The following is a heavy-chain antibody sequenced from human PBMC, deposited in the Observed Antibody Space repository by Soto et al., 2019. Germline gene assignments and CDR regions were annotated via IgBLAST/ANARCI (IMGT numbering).Heavy chain of an antibody. CDR3: ARDPIFGVVTTLADYYYGMDV. D-gene: IGHD3-3*01. V-gene: IGHV3-7*03. CDR1: GFTFGSNW. Sequence: EVQLVESGGGLVQPGGSLRLSCAASGFTFGSNWMSWVRQAQGKGREWVATKKQDGGEKYYGAPVRGRFTISRENAKNSLYLQMNSLRAEDTAVYYCARDPIFGVVTTLADYYYGMDVWGQGTTVTVSS. J-gene: IGHJ6*02. CDR2: KKQDGGEK.